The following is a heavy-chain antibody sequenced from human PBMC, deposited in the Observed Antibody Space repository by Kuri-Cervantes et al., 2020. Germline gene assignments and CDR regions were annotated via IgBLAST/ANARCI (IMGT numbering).Heavy chain of an antibody. V-gene: IGHV4-39*07. CDR1: GGSISSSSYY. J-gene: IGHJ5*02. D-gene: IGHD6-6*01. CDR2: IYYSGST. Sequence: ESLKISCTVSGGSISSSSYYWGWIRQPPGKGLEWIGSIYYSGSTNYNPSLKSRVTISVDTSKNQFSLKLSSVTAADTAVYYCARGVSSSSARYNWFDPWGQGTLVTVSS. CDR3: ARGVSSSSARYNWFDP.